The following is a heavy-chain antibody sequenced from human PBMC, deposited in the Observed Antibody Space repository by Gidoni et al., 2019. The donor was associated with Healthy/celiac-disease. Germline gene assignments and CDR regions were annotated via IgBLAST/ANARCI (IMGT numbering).Heavy chain of an antibody. CDR3: ARDRGYDSSGYYYGIPYYFDY. D-gene: IGHD3-22*01. CDR1: GFTFSSYW. V-gene: IGHV3-7*01. J-gene: IGHJ4*02. Sequence: EVQLVESGGGLVQPGGSLRLSCAASGFTFSSYWMRWVRQAPGKGLEWVANIKQDGSEKYYVDSVKGRFTISRDNAKNSPYLQMNSLRAEDTAVYYCARDRGYDSSGYYYGIPYYFDYWGQGTLVTVSS. CDR2: IKQDGSEK.